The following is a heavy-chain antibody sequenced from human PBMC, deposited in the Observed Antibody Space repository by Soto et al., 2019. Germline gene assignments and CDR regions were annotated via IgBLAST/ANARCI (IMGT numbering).Heavy chain of an antibody. J-gene: IGHJ5*02. V-gene: IGHV1-8*01. Sequence: ASVKVSCKASGYTFTNKDVTWVRQATGQGLEWMGWMNPGSCDTGYAQKFQGRVTMTRNISIATAYMELSSLRSEDTAIYYCARMASFGSLNWFDPWGQGTLVTVSS. CDR2: MNPGSCDT. CDR1: GYTFTNKD. CDR3: ARMASFGSLNWFDP. D-gene: IGHD5-18*01.